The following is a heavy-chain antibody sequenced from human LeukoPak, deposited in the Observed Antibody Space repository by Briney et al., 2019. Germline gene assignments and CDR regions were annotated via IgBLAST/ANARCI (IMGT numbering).Heavy chain of an antibody. CDR1: GFTFSSYA. CDR3: ARGDGYNSYYFDY. CDR2: ISSNGGST. V-gene: IGHV3-64*01. Sequence: GGSLRLSCAASGFTFSSYAMHWVRQAPGKGLEYVSAISSNGGSTYYANSVKGRFTISRDNSKNTLYLQMGSLRAEDMAVYYCARGDGYNSYYFDYWGQGTLVTVSS. D-gene: IGHD5-24*01. J-gene: IGHJ4*02.